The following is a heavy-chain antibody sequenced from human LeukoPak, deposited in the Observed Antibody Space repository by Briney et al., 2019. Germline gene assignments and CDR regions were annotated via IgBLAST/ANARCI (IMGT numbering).Heavy chain of an antibody. D-gene: IGHD3-22*01. V-gene: IGHV1-2*02. CDR2: INPNSGGT. CDR3: ARPISTHYYDSSGYSPDAFDI. Sequence: ASVKVSCKASGYTFTGYYMHWVRQAPGQGLEWMGWINPNSGGTNYAQKFQGRVTMTRDTSISTAYMELSRLRSDDTAVYYCARPISTHYYDSSGYSPDAFDIWGQGTMVTVSS. J-gene: IGHJ3*02. CDR1: GYTFTGYY.